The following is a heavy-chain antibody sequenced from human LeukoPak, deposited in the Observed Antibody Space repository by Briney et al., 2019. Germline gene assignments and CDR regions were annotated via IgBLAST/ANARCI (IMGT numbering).Heavy chain of an antibody. J-gene: IGHJ4*02. D-gene: IGHD3-22*01. CDR2: ISSSGSTI. Sequence: GASLRLSCAASGFIFSDYYMSWIRQAPGKGLEWVSYISSSGSTIYYADSVKGRFTISRGNAKNSLYLQMNSLRAEDTAVYYCAGYFYDNSGYTPDYWGQGTLVTVSS. V-gene: IGHV3-11*01. CDR3: AGYFYDNSGYTPDY. CDR1: GFIFSDYY.